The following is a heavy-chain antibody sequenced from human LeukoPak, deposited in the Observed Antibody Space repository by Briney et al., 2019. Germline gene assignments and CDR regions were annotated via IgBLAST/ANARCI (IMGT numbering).Heavy chain of an antibody. CDR2: IYYSGST. D-gene: IGHD3-22*01. J-gene: IGHJ3*02. CDR3: ASVRDSSGYYYRGAFDI. Sequence: SETMSLTCTVSGGSISSSNYYWGWIRQPPGKGLEWIGSIYYSGSTYYNPSLKSRVTISVDTSKNQFSLKLSSVTAADTAVYYCASVRDSSGYYYRGAFDIWGQRTIVTVSS. CDR1: GGSISSSNYY. V-gene: IGHV4-39*01.